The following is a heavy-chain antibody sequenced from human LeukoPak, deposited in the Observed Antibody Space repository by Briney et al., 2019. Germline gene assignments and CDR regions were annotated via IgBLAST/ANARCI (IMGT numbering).Heavy chain of an antibody. D-gene: IGHD6-19*01. J-gene: IGHJ4*02. CDR1: GGSFSGYY. CDR3: ARGTGSGRPCFDY. CDR2: INHSGST. V-gene: IGHV4-34*01. Sequence: PSETLSLTCAVYGGSFSGYYWSLIRQPPGKGLEWIGEINHSGSTNYNPSLKSRVTISVDTSKNQFSLKLSSVTAADTAVYYCARGTGSGRPCFDYWGQGTLVTVSS.